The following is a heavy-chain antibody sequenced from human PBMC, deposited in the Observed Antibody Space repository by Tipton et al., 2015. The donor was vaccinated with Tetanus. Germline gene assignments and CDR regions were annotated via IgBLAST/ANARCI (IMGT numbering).Heavy chain of an antibody. CDR1: GLTLSPYG. Sequence: RSLRLSCAASGLTLSPYGWHWVRQTPGKGLEWVALIWYDGTKTYYADSVKGRFTISRDDSKNTLYLQMNSLRAEDTAVYYCARDWATITFIRGLGGYFDYWSQGTLVTVSS. CDR2: IWYDGTKT. V-gene: IGHV3-33*01. J-gene: IGHJ4*02. CDR3: ARDWATITFIRGLGGYFDY. D-gene: IGHD2/OR15-2a*01.